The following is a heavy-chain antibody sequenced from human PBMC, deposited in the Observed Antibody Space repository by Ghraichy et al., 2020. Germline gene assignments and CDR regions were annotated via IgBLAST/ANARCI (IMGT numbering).Heavy chain of an antibody. V-gene: IGHV4-4*09. CDR2: IYTSGST. CDR3: ARLGGALDY. CDR1: GGSISSYY. D-gene: IGHD3-16*01. J-gene: IGHJ4*02. Sequence: ETLSLTCTVSGGSISSYYWSWIRQPPGKGLEWIGYIYTSGSTNYNPSLKSRVTISVDTSKNQFSLKLSSVTAADTAVYYCARLGGALDYWGQGTLVTVSS.